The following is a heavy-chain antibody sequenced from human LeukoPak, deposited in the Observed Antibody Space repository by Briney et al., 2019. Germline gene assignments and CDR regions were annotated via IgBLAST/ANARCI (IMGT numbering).Heavy chain of an antibody. Sequence: GGSLRLSCAASGFTFSSYWMSWVRQAPGKGLEWVSSISSSSSYIYYADSVKGRFTISRDNAKNSLYLQMNSLRAEDTAVYYCASPRYSSSWTIDYWGQGTLVTVSS. CDR1: GFTFSSYW. CDR2: ISSSSSYI. D-gene: IGHD6-13*01. V-gene: IGHV3-21*01. CDR3: ASPRYSSSWTIDY. J-gene: IGHJ4*02.